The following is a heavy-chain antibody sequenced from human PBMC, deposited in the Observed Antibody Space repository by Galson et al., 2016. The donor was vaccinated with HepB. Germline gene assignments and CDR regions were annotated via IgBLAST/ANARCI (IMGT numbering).Heavy chain of an antibody. J-gene: IGHJ5*02. D-gene: IGHD3-16*01. Sequence: CAISGDSVSGNTATWNWIRQSPSRGLEWLGRTAYRSQWLYVYAPSLKGRITIKPYTAKNQFSLHLPAVTPEDTAIYYCARSAYVKEWLDHWSQGTPITVPS. V-gene: IGHV6-1*01. CDR1: GDSVSGNTAT. CDR3: ARSAYVKEWLDH. CDR2: TAYRSQWLY.